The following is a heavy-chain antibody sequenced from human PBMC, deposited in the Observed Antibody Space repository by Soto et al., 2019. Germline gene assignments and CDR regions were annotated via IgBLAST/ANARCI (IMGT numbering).Heavy chain of an antibody. CDR2: IYYSGST. J-gene: IGHJ4*02. CDR3: ARLWFGEVYFDY. D-gene: IGHD3-10*01. CDR1: GGSISSSSYY. V-gene: IGHV4-39*01. Sequence: PSETLSLTCTVSGGSISSSSYYWGWIRQPPGKGLEWIGSIYYSGSTYYNPSLKSRVTISVDTSKNQFSLKLSSVTAADTAVHYCARLWFGEVYFDYWGQGTLVTVSS.